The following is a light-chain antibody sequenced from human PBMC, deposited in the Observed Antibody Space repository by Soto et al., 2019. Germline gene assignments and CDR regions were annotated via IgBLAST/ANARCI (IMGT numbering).Light chain of an antibody. Sequence: DIQMTQSPSTLSGSVGDRVTITCRASQTISSWLASYQQKPGKAPKLLIYKASTLKSGVPSRFSGSGSGTEFTLTISSLQSEDFAVYYCQQYNNWPPRTFGQGTKVDIK. CDR1: QTISSW. V-gene: IGKV1-5*03. CDR3: QQYNNWPPRT. J-gene: IGKJ1*01. CDR2: KAS.